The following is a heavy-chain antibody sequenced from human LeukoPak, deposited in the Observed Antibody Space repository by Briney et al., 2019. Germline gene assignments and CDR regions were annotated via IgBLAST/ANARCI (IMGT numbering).Heavy chain of an antibody. CDR2: INPNTGDT. J-gene: IGHJ4*02. CDR3: ASQFLLSGWDY. CDR1: GYIFTGYY. Sequence: ASVKVSCKASGYIFTGYYIHWVRQAPGQGLEWMGWINPNTGDTNYAQKFQGRVTMTRDTSTSTAYMELSRLRSDDTAVYYCASQFLLSGWDYWGQGTLVTVSS. D-gene: IGHD6-19*01. V-gene: IGHV1-2*02.